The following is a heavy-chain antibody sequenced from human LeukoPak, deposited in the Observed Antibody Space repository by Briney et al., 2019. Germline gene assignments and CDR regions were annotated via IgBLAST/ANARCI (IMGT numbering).Heavy chain of an antibody. CDR2: ISSTGSYI. J-gene: IGHJ4*02. V-gene: IGHV3-21*01. CDR3: ARSPNYYGSGSPFDY. CDR1: GFTFSRYY. Sequence: GGSLRLSCVVSGFTFSRYYMNWVRQAPEKGLEWVSSISSTGSYIYYADSVKGRFTISRDNAKSSLHLQMNSLRAEDTAVYYCARSPNYYGSGSPFDYWGQGFLVTVSS. D-gene: IGHD3-10*01.